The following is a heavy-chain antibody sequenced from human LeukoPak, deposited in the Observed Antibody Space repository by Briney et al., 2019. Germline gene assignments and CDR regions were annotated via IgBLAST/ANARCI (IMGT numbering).Heavy chain of an antibody. Sequence: PSETLSLTCAVYGGSFSGYYWSWIRQTPGKGLEWIGEINHSGNTNYNPSLKSRVTISVDTSKNQFSLKLNSMTAGDTAVYYCARGPYCSSTSCFRGLTYWGQGTLVTVSS. J-gene: IGHJ4*02. CDR3: ARGPYCSSTSCFRGLTY. D-gene: IGHD2-2*01. CDR2: INHSGNT. V-gene: IGHV4-34*01. CDR1: GGSFSGYY.